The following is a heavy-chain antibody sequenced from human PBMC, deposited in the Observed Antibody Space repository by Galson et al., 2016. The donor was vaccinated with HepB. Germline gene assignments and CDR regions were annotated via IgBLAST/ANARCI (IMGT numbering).Heavy chain of an antibody. J-gene: IGHJ5*02. CDR3: ARGSWFDP. CDR2: IFSDGRV. D-gene: IGHD6-19*01. V-gene: IGHV3-53*01. CDR1: GFPVSGNY. Sequence: SLRLSCAVSGFPVSGNYMSWVRHIPGKALEWVSTIFSDGRVFYADSVKGRFTISRDSPKNNVFLEMNSLRVEDTAVYHCARGSWFDPWGQGTLVTVSS.